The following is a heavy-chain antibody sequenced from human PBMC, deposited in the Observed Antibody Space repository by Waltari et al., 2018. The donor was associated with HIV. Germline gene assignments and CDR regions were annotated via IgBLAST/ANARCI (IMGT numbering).Heavy chain of an antibody. CDR1: GFTFSHYV. D-gene: IGHD3-22*01. Sequence: QVHLVESGGGVGQPGGFLRPSCAASGFTFSHYVMTWVRQAPGKGLEWVADISYDGSDKYHADSVKGRFTISRDNSRNALYLQMNSLRPEDTAVYFCAREFYYDSTGYNSGFDYWGQGTLVTVSS. V-gene: IGHV3-30*01. CDR3: AREFYYDSTGYNSGFDY. J-gene: IGHJ4*02. CDR2: ISYDGSDK.